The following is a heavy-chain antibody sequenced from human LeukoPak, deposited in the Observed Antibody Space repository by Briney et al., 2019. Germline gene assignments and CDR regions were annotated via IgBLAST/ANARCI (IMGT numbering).Heavy chain of an antibody. CDR3: AREGYSGSSAFDY. V-gene: IGHV1-46*01. J-gene: IGHJ4*02. CDR2: INPSGGST. D-gene: IGHD1-26*01. Sequence: ASVKVSCKASGYTFTSYYMHWVRQAPGQGLEWMGMINPSGGSTSYAQKFQGRVTITADESTSTAYMELSSLRSEDTAVYYCAREGYSGSSAFDYWGQGTLVTVSS. CDR1: GYTFTSYY.